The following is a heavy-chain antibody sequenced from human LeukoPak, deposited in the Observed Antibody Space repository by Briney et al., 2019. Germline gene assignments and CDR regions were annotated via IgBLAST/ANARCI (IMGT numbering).Heavy chain of an antibody. CDR3: AKEYSSSSVDY. V-gene: IGHV3-30*18. Sequence: GGSLRLSCAASGFTFSSYCMHWVRQAPGKGLEWVAVISYDGSNKYYADSVKGRFTISRDNSKNTLYLQMNSLRAEDTAVYYCAKEYSSSSVDYWGQGTLVTVSS. CDR1: GFTFSSYC. CDR2: ISYDGSNK. D-gene: IGHD6-6*01. J-gene: IGHJ4*02.